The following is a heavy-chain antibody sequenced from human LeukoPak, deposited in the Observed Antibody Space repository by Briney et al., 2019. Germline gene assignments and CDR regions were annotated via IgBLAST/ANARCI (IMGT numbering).Heavy chain of an antibody. CDR2: IYSGGST. Sequence: AGGSLRLSCAASGFTFSSYAMSWVRQAPGKGLEWVSVIYSGGSTYYADSVKGRFTISRDNSKNTLYLQMNSLRAEYTAFYYCARGIAVAGFDYWGQGTLVTFSS. J-gene: IGHJ4*02. CDR1: GFTFSSYA. D-gene: IGHD6-19*01. V-gene: IGHV3-23*03. CDR3: ARGIAVAGFDY.